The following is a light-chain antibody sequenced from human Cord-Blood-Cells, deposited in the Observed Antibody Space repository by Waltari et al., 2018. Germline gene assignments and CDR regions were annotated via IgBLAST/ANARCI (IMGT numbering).Light chain of an antibody. CDR2: AAS. CDR3: LQDYNYPYT. V-gene: IGKV1-6*01. Sequence: AIQITQSPSSLSASVGDRVTITCRASQGIRNDLGWYQQKPGKAPKLLIYAASSLQSGVPSRFSGSGSGTDFTLTISSPQPEDFATYYCLQDYNYPYTFGQGTKLEIK. J-gene: IGKJ2*01. CDR1: QGIRND.